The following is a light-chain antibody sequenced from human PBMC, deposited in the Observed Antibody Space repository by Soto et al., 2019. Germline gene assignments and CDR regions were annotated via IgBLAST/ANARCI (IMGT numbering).Light chain of an antibody. J-gene: IGLJ2*01. Sequence: QSVLTQPASVSGSPGQSITISCTGSSSDVGAYNYVSWYQQHPGKAPRLMIYEVTNRPSGVSNRFPGSKSGNTASLTISGLRAEDEADYYCSSYTSGSTLVVFGGGTKLTVL. CDR3: SSYTSGSTLVV. CDR1: SSDVGAYNY. CDR2: EVT. V-gene: IGLV2-14*01.